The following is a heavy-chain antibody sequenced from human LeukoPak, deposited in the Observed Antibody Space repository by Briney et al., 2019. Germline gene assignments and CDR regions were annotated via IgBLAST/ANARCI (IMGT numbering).Heavy chain of an antibody. Sequence: SHTLALTSPIPAGSITIGSYYWSWIRQPAGKRLECIGRIYTSVSTKYNPSLKSRVTISIDTSKNQISLTLSPVTPTDTTMYHCARDGYSSGWAFDPWGQGTLVSVCS. J-gene: IGHJ5*02. CDR2: IYTSVST. CDR3: ARDGYSSGWAFDP. D-gene: IGHD6-19*01. CDR1: AGSITIGSYY. V-gene: IGHV4-61*02.